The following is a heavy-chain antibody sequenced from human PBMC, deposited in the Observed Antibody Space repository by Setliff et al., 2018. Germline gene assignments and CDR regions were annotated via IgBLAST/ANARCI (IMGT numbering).Heavy chain of an antibody. CDR2: IFTTGDT. Sequence: SETLSLTCAIYGQSFSDYYWNWIRQPAGKGLEWIGRIFTTGDTSYNPSLQSRVTISLDKSKSQFSLKLSSVTAADTAVYYCARDFGDYRIGHGFDIWGQGTEVTVSS. CDR1: GQSFSDYY. D-gene: IGHD4-17*01. J-gene: IGHJ3*02. V-gene: IGHV4-4*07. CDR3: ARDFGDYRIGHGFDI.